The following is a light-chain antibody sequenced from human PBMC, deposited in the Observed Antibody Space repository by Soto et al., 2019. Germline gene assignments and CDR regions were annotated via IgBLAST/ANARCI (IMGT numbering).Light chain of an antibody. CDR2: GAS. CDR3: QQYNKWPRT. Sequence: DIQMTQSPSSLSASVGDRVAITCRASQGIRIDLGWFQQRPGKAPKRLIYGASTLQSGVPSRFSGSGSGTEFSLTISSLQPEDFAVYFCQQYNKWPRTFGQGTKVDIK. CDR1: QGIRID. J-gene: IGKJ1*01. V-gene: IGKV1-17*01.